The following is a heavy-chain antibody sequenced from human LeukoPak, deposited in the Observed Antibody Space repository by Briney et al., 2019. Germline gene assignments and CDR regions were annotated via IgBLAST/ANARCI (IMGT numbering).Heavy chain of an antibody. CDR3: ARGGNYWPQWWFDP. D-gene: IGHD1-26*01. CDR1: GDSISISSYY. Sequence: PSETLSLTCTVSGDSISISSYYWGWIRQPPGKGLEWIGYIYYTGSTSYNPSLKSRVTMSLDASKNQFSLELNSVTPADTAVYYCARGGNYWPQWWFDPWGRGTLVSVS. V-gene: IGHV4-61*05. CDR2: IYYTGST. J-gene: IGHJ5*02.